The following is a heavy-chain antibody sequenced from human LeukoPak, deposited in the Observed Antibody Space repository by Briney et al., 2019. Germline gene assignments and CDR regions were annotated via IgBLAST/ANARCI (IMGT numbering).Heavy chain of an antibody. V-gene: IGHV4-39*07. CDR3: ARDETTGWSRLDY. CDR1: GGSISSASYF. J-gene: IGHJ4*02. CDR2: VYYSGST. Sequence: PSETLSLTCTVSGGSISSASYFWGWIRQPPGKGLEWIGSVYYSGSTNYNPSLKSRVTMSVDTSKNQFSLKLSSVTAADTAFYYCARDETTGWSRLDYWGQGTLVTVSS. D-gene: IGHD6-19*01.